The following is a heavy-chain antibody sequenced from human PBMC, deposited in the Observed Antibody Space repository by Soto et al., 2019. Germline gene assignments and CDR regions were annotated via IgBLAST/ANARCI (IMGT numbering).Heavy chain of an antibody. V-gene: IGHV4-34*01. CDR3: ARAWLRKGLKAFDI. D-gene: IGHD5-12*01. J-gene: IGHJ3*02. CDR2: INHSGST. CDR1: GGSFSGYY. Sequence: SETLSLTCAVYGGSFSGYYWSWIRQPPGKGLEWIGEINHSGSTNYNPSLKSRVTISVDTSKNQFSLKLSSVTAADTAVYYCARAWLRKGLKAFDIWGQGTMVTVSS.